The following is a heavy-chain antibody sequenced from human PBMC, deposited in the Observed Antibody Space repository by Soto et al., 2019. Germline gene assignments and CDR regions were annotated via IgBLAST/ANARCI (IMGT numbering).Heavy chain of an antibody. V-gene: IGHV3-73*01. CDR2: IRSKANSYAT. CDR1: GFTFSGSA. J-gene: IGHJ5*02. CDR3: TRARGTYYYDSSDFDP. D-gene: IGHD3-22*01. Sequence: GGSLRLSCAASGFTFSGSAMHWVRQASGKGLEWVGRIRSKANSYATAYAASVKGRFTSSRDDSKNTAYLQMNSLKTEDTAVYYCTRARGTYYYDSSDFDPWGQGTLVTVSS.